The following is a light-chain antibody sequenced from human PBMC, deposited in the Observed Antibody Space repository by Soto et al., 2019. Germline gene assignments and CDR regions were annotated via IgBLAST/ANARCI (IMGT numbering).Light chain of an antibody. J-gene: IGKJ1*01. Sequence: DIQMTQSPSTLSGSVGDRVTITCRASQTISSWLAWYQQKPGKAPKLLIYKASTLKSGVPSRFSDSGSGTEFTLTISSLQPDDFATDYCQHYNIHSEAFGQGTNVELE. CDR3: QHYNIHSEA. V-gene: IGKV1-5*03. CDR1: QTISSW. CDR2: KAS.